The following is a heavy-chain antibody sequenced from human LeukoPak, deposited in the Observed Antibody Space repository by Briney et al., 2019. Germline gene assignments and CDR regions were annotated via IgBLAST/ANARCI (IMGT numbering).Heavy chain of an antibody. Sequence: GGSLRLSCAASGFTFSSYSMNWVRQAPGKGLEWVSYISSSSTIYYADSVKGRFAISRDNAKNSLYPQMNSLRAEDTAVYYCARETAAGIGYDYWGQGTLVTVSS. V-gene: IGHV3-48*01. CDR3: ARETAAGIGYDY. J-gene: IGHJ4*02. CDR1: GFTFSSYS. D-gene: IGHD6-13*01. CDR2: ISSSSTI.